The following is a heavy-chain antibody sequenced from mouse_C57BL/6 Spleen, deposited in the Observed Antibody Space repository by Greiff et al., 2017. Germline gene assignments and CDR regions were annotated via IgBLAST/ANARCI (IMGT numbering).Heavy chain of an antibody. V-gene: IGHV1-64*01. J-gene: IGHJ4*01. CDR2: IHPNSGST. CDR3: ATSLLRNYYAMDY. CDR1: GYTFTSYW. Sequence: QVQLQQSGAELVKPGASVKLSCKASGYTFTSYWMHWVKQRPGQGLEWIGMIHPNSGSTNYNEKFKSKATLTVDKSSSTAYMQLSSLTSEDSAVYYCATSLLRNYYAMDYWGQGTSVTVSS. D-gene: IGHD1-2*01.